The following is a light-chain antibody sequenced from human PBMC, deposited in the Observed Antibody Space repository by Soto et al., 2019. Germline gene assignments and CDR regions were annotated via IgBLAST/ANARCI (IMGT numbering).Light chain of an antibody. Sequence: EIVLTQSPGTLSLSPGERATRSCRASQSVSSSYLAWYQQKPGQAPRLLIYGASSRATGIPDRFSGSGSGTDFTLTISRLEPEDFAVYYCQQYGSSPLTFGQGTQVEIK. CDR1: QSVSSSY. CDR2: GAS. CDR3: QQYGSSPLT. V-gene: IGKV3-20*01. J-gene: IGKJ1*01.